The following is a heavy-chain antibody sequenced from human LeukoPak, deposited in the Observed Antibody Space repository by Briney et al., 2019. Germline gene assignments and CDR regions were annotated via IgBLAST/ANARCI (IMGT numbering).Heavy chain of an antibody. V-gene: IGHV4-59*08. CDR1: GGSFSNYF. Sequence: SETLPLTCSVSGGSFSNYFWTWIRQPPGKGLEWMGYLHFTGSGSTYYNPSLESRVTISLDASTTQLSLTMTSVTAADTAVYYCARRNPAATGHEVDSWGQGILVTVSS. D-gene: IGHD6-13*01. CDR2: LHFTGSGST. J-gene: IGHJ4*02. CDR3: ARRNPAATGHEVDS.